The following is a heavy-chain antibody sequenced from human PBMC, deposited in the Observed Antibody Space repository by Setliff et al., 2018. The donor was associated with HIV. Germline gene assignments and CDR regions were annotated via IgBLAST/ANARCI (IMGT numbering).Heavy chain of an antibody. CDR1: GGSISSGGYY. J-gene: IGHJ4*02. D-gene: IGHD4-4*01. Sequence: PSETLSLTCTVSGGSISSGGYYWAWIRQHPGKGLEWIGYIYYSGSTHYNPSLKSRVTISVDTSKNQLYLKMTSVTAADTAVYFCARIPLHFKEPFDYWGQGTLVTVSS. V-gene: IGHV4-31*03. CDR2: IYYSGST. CDR3: ARIPLHFKEPFDY.